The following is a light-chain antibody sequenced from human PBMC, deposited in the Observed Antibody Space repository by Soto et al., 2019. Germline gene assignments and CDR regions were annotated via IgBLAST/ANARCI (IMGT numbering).Light chain of an antibody. Sequence: QSALTQPASVSGSPGQSITISCTGTSSDIDTYNYVSWYQQHPGKAPKLIIYEVTNRPSGVSNRFSGSKSGDTASLTISGLRAEDEAGYYCSSYTSSTDYVFGTGTKVTVL. V-gene: IGLV2-14*01. CDR3: SSYTSSTDYV. CDR1: SSDIDTYNY. CDR2: EVT. J-gene: IGLJ1*01.